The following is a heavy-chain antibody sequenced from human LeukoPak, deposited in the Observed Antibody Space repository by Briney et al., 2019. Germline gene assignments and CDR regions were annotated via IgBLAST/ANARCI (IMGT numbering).Heavy chain of an antibody. CDR3: ARDNPTLFDY. CDR1: GYTSFSYG. CDR2: ISAYSGNT. Sequence: ASVTVSCTASGYTSFSYGISWVRQAPGQGLEWMGWISAYSGNTDYARKFQGRVTLTTDTSTSTAYMELRSLRSDDTAVYYCARDNPTLFDYWGQGTLVTVSS. V-gene: IGHV1-18*01. J-gene: IGHJ4*02.